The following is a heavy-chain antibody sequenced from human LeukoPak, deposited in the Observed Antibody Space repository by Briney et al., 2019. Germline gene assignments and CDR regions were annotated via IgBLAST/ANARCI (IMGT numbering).Heavy chain of an antibody. V-gene: IGHV3-21*01. D-gene: IGHD5-18*01. Sequence: GGSLRLSCTASGFTFSSYSMNWVRQAPGKGLEWVSSISSSSSYIYYADSVKGRFTISRDNAKNSLYLQMNSLRAEDTAVYYCARDLYSYGYASGDYWGQGTLVTVSS. CDR1: GFTFSSYS. CDR2: ISSSSSYI. J-gene: IGHJ4*02. CDR3: ARDLYSYGYASGDY.